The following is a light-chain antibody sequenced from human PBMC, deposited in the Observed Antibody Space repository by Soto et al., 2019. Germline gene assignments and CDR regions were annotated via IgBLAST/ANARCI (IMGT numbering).Light chain of an antibody. V-gene: IGLV2-14*03. Sequence: QSALTQPASVSGSPGQSITISCTGTSSDIGSYNYVSWYQHHPGRAPQLLIYDVSYRPSGISNRFSGSKSGNTASLTISGLQAEDEADYYCSSCTSSSTIFGGGTMLTVL. J-gene: IGLJ2*01. CDR2: DVS. CDR1: SSDIGSYNY. CDR3: SSCTSSSTI.